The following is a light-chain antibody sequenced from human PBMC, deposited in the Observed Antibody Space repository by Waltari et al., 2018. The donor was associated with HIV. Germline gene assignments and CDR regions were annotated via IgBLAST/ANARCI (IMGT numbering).Light chain of an antibody. J-gene: IGKJ4*01. CDR3: QQYNSYPLI. V-gene: IGKV1-5*03. CDR1: QDIKKW. CDR2: QAS. Sequence: DLQMTQSPPTLSSSVGARVTITCRASQDIKKWLAWYQKKPGKAPKLLIYQASHLDNGVSPRFSGDGSGTELTLTITNLHPDDVATYFCQQYNSYPLIFGGGTKVQ.